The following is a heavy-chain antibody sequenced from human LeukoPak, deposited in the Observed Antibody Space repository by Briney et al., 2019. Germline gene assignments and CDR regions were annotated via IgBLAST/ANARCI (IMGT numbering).Heavy chain of an antibody. J-gene: IGHJ5*02. D-gene: IGHD4-17*01. V-gene: IGHV1-69*13. CDR2: IIPIFGTA. CDR3: ARSRYGDYEANWFDP. Sequence: SVKVSCKASGGTFSSYAISWVRQAPGQGLEWIGGIIPIFGTANYAQKFQGRVTITADESTSTAYMELSSLRSEDTAVYYCARSRYGDYEANWFDPWGQGTLVTVSS. CDR1: GGTFSSYA.